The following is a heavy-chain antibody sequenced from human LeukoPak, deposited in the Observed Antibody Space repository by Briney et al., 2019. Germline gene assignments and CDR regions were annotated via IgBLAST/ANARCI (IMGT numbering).Heavy chain of an antibody. V-gene: IGHV4-34*01. CDR3: ARVSSDY. Sequence: SETLSLTCAVYGGSFSGYYWSWIRQPPGKGLEWIGEINHSGSTNYNPSLKGRVTISVDTSKNQFSLKLSSVTAADTAVYYCARVSSDYWGQGTLVTVSS. D-gene: IGHD5/OR15-5a*01. CDR1: GGSFSGYY. J-gene: IGHJ4*02. CDR2: INHSGST.